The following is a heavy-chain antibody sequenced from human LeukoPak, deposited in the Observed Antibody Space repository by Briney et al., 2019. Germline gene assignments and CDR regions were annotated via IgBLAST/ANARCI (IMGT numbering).Heavy chain of an antibody. CDR2: INSDGSST. J-gene: IGHJ4*02. CDR3: AVQVAGKVY. Sequence: GGSLRLSCAASGFTFSSFWMHWVRQAPGKGLGWVSRINSDGSSTNYADPVKGRFTISRDNAKNTLYLQMNSLRAGDTAVYSCAVQVAGKVYWGQGTLVTVSS. CDR1: GFTFSSFW. V-gene: IGHV3-74*01. D-gene: IGHD6-19*01.